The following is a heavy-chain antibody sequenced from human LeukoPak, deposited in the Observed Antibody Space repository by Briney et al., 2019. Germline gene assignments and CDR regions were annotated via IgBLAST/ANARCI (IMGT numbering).Heavy chain of an antibody. CDR3: ARVKKFLEWLSPVGAFDI. Sequence: ASVKVSCKASGYTFTGYYMHWVRQAPGQGLEWMGWINPNSGGTNYAQKFQGRVTMTRDTSISTAYMELSRLRSDDTAVYYCARVKKFLEWLSPVGAFDIWGQGTMVTVSS. CDR2: INPNSGGT. CDR1: GYTFTGYY. V-gene: IGHV1-2*02. D-gene: IGHD3-3*01. J-gene: IGHJ3*02.